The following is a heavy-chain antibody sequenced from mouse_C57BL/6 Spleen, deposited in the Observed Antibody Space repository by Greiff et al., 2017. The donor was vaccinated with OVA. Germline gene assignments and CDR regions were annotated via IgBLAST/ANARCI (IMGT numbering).Heavy chain of an antibody. Sequence: VQLKESGPVLVKPGASVKMSCKASGYTFTDYYMNWVKQSHGKSLEWIGVINPYNGGTSYNQKFKGKATLTVDKSSSTAYMELNSLTSEDSAVYYGAMAYYSNYVAMDYWGQGTSVTVSS. CDR3: AMAYYSNYVAMDY. J-gene: IGHJ4*01. D-gene: IGHD2-5*01. V-gene: IGHV1-19*01. CDR1: GYTFTDYY. CDR2: INPYNGGT.